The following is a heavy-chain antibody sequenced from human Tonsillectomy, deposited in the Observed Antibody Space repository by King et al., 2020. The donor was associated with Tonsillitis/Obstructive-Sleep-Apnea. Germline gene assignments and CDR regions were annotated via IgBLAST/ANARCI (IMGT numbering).Heavy chain of an antibody. V-gene: IGHV1-18*01. CDR1: GYTFTNYA. CDR3: ARVAFRGPERHHHYYGMDV. CDR2: ISPYSGNT. D-gene: IGHD3-16*01. J-gene: IGHJ6*02. Sequence: QLVQSGPEVKKPGASVKVSCKASGYTFTNYAISWVRQAPGQGLEWMGWISPYSGNTNYAQKLQDRVTMTTDTSPTTAYMELRSLRSDDTAVFYCARVAFRGPERHHHYYGMDVWGQGTTVTVSS.